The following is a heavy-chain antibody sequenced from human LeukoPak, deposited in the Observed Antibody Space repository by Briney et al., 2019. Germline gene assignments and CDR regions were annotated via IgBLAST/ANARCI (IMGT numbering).Heavy chain of an antibody. J-gene: IGHJ4*02. Sequence: PSETLSPTCTVSGGSISSYYWSWIRQPAGKGLEWIGRIYTSGSTYYNPSLKSRVTISVDTSKNQFSLKLSSVTAADTAVYYCARLSGYDWESFYDCWGQGTLVTVSS. V-gene: IGHV4-4*07. CDR2: IYTSGST. CDR3: ARLSGYDWESFYDC. CDR1: GGSISSYY. D-gene: IGHD5-12*01.